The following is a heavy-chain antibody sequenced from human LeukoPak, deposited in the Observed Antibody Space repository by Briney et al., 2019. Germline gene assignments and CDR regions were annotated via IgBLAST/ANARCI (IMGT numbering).Heavy chain of an antibody. CDR2: IYYSGGT. Sequence: SETLSLTCVVYGGSFSGYSWSWIRQPPGKGLEWIGSIYYSGGTYYNPSLKSRVTISVDTSKNQFSLKLSSVTAADTAVYYCARQSLRYFDWLLYGPYYYYGMDVWGQGTTVTVSS. J-gene: IGHJ6*02. CDR3: ARQSLRYFDWLLYGPYYYYGMDV. D-gene: IGHD3-9*01. CDR1: GGSFSGYS. V-gene: IGHV4-34*01.